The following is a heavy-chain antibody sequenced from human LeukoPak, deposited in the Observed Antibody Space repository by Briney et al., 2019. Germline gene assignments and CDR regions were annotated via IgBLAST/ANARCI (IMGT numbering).Heavy chain of an antibody. CDR1: GFPFSSYW. CDR3: AREGSTSDYRPFDY. V-gene: IGHV3-74*01. D-gene: IGHD6-25*01. Sequence: GGSLRLSCAASGFPFSSYWIHWVRQTSGKGLVSVSRIKGDGSITNYADSVKGRFIISRDNAKKTVYLQMNSLRAEDTAMYYCAREGSTSDYRPFDYWGQGTLVTVSS. J-gene: IGHJ4*02. CDR2: IKGDGSIT.